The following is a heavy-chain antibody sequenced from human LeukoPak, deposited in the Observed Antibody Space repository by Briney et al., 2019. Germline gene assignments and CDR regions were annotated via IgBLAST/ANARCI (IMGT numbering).Heavy chain of an antibody. CDR2: IYVTGT. CDR3: ARHIGGGIEDMDV. Sequence: PSETLSLTCTVSGGSIGTYYWSWVRQSPGTGLEWIGYIYVTGTRYNPYLQSRVTISVDRSRSQFFLKMTSVTAADTAVYYCARHIGGGIEDMDVWGRGTKVTVSS. J-gene: IGHJ6*03. CDR1: GGSIGTYY. V-gene: IGHV4-59*08. D-gene: IGHD3-16*02.